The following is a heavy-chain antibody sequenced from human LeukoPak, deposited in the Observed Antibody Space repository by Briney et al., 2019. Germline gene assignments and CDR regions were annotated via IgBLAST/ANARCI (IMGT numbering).Heavy chain of an antibody. CDR3: ARGAHSGSYSSWFHP. D-gene: IGHD3-10*01. J-gene: IGHJ5*02. CDR2: IIPMFAPA. V-gene: IGHV1-69*05. Sequence: SVKVSCKASGGTFNSYAITWVRQAPGQGLEWMGGIIPMFAPARYAQNFQGRVMITTDESTSTAYMELSSLKSEDTAVYYCARGAHSGSYSSWFHPWGQGTLVTVSS. CDR1: GGTFNSYA.